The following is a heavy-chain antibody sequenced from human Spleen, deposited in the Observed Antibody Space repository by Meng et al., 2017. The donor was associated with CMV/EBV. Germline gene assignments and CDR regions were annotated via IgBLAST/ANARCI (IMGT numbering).Heavy chain of an antibody. D-gene: IGHD1-26*01. CDR1: GGSVSINSYY. CDR3: ARDWECLARSDVFDI. CDR2: LYYSGST. Sequence: ESLKISCTVSGGSVSINSYYWSWIRQPPGKGLEWIGYLYYSGSTEYNPSLKGRVTISVDTSITTAYLELSRLRSDDTAVYYCARDWECLARSDVFDIWGQGTMVTVSS. J-gene: IGHJ3*02. V-gene: IGHV4-61*01.